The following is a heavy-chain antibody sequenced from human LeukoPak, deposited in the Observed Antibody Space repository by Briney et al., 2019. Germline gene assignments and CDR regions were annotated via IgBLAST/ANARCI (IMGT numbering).Heavy chain of an antibody. CDR2: ISGSGGST. Sequence: GGSLRLSCAASGFTFSSYAMSWVRLAPGKGLEWVSAISGSGGSTYYAAPVKGRFTISRDDSKNTLYLQMNSLKTEDTAVYYCTTDRLYDFWSGYYNFPGYWGQGTLVTVSS. CDR3: TTDRLYDFWSGYYNFPGY. J-gene: IGHJ4*02. CDR1: GFTFSSYA. V-gene: IGHV3-23*01. D-gene: IGHD3-3*01.